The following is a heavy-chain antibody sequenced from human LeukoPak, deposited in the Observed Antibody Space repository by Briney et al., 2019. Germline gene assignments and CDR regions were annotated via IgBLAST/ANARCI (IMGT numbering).Heavy chain of an antibody. D-gene: IGHD4-23*01. CDR3: ASVNGGNSPIDY. CDR2: IIPILGIA. Sequence: SVKVSCKASGGTFSSYAISWVRQAPGQGLEWMGRIIPILGIANYAQKFQGRVTITADKSTSTAYMELSSLRSEDTAVYYCASVNGGNSPIDYWGQGTLVTVSS. CDR1: GGTFSSYA. J-gene: IGHJ4*02. V-gene: IGHV1-69*04.